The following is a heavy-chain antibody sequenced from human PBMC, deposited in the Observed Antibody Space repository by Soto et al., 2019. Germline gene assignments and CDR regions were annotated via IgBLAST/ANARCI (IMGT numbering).Heavy chain of an antibody. V-gene: IGHV3-74*01. J-gene: IGHJ6*02. D-gene: IGHD3-3*01. CDR1: GFTFSSYW. CDR3: ARSYYDFWSGYYPDYGMDV. CDR2: INSDGSST. Sequence: PGGSLRLSCAASGFTFSSYWMHWVRQAPGKGLVWVSRINSDGSSTSYADSVKGRFTISRDNAKNTLYLQMNSLRAEDTAVYYCARSYYDFWSGYYPDYGMDVWGQGTTVTVSS.